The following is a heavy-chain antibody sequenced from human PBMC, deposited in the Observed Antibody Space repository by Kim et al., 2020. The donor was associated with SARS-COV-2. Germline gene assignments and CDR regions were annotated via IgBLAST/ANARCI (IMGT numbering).Heavy chain of an antibody. J-gene: IGHJ4*02. CDR3: ARGSVGDFDY. V-gene: IGHV6-1*01. CDR2: YN. Sequence: YNDYAVSVKSRITINPDTSKNQFSLQLNSVTPEDTAVYYCARGSVGDFDYWGQGTLVTVSS. D-gene: IGHD3-16*01.